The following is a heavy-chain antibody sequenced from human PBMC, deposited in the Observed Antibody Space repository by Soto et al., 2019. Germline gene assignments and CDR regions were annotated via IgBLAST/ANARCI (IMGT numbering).Heavy chain of an antibody. Sequence: SVKVSCTASGFTFTSSAGQWVRQARGQRLEWIGWIVVGSGNTNYAQKFQERVTITRDMSTSTAYMELSSLRSEDTAVYYCAAVASDYYDSSGYPDAFDIWGQGTMVTVSS. V-gene: IGHV1-58*01. J-gene: IGHJ3*02. CDR2: IVVGSGNT. CDR1: GFTFTSSA. CDR3: AAVASDYYDSSGYPDAFDI. D-gene: IGHD3-22*01.